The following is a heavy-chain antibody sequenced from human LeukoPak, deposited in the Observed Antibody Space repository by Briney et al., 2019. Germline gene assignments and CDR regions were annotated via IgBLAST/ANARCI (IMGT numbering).Heavy chain of an antibody. D-gene: IGHD2-2*01. CDR1: GFTFSSYE. V-gene: IGHV3-48*03. CDR3: ATLVIPAASTDAFDI. J-gene: IGHJ3*02. Sequence: GGSLRLSCAASGFTFSSYEMNWVRQAPGKGLEWVSYISSSGSTIYYADSVKGRFTISRDNAKNSLYLEMNSLRADDTAVYYCATLVIPAASTDAFDIWGQGTMVTVSS. CDR2: ISSSGSTI.